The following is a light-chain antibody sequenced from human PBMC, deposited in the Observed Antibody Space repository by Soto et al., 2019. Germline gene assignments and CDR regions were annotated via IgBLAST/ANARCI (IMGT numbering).Light chain of an antibody. V-gene: IGLV2-8*01. Sequence: QSALTQPPSASGSPGQSVTISCTGTSSDVGAYDYVSWYQQHPGKAPKLMIYEINKRPSGVPDRFSGSKSGNTASLTVSGLQAEDEADYYCSSFAGSNNFPYVFGTGTKRTVL. J-gene: IGLJ1*01. CDR1: SSDVGAYDY. CDR2: EIN. CDR3: SSFAGSNNFPYV.